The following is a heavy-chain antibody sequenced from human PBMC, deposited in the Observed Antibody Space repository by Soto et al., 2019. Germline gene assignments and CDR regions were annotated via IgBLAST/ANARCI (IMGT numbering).Heavy chain of an antibody. CDR1: GFTFRDYY. D-gene: IGHD1-20*01. Sequence: GGSLRLFCAASGFTFRDYYMTWIRQAPGKGLEWLSYISSSGSTIYYADSVKGRFTISRDNAKNSLFLQMNSLRAEDTAVYYCARLVTATRNYYYGMDVWGQGTTVTVSS. J-gene: IGHJ6*02. CDR3: ARLVTATRNYYYGMDV. V-gene: IGHV3-11*01. CDR2: ISSSGSTI.